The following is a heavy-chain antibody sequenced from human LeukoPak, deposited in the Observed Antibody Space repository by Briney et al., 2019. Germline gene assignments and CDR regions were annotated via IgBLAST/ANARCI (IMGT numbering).Heavy chain of an antibody. CDR3: ARTTYFDY. CDR2: INQDGSEK. J-gene: IGHJ4*02. Sequence: GGSLRLSCAASGFTFSRYWMSWVRQAPGKGLEWVANINQDGSEKYYVDSVKGGFTISRENAKNSLYLQMNSLRAEDTAVYYCARTTYFDYWGQGILVTVSS. D-gene: IGHD2/OR15-2a*01. CDR1: GFTFSRYW. V-gene: IGHV3-7*01.